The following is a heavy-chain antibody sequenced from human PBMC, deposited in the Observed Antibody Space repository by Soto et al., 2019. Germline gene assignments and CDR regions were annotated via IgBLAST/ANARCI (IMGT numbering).Heavy chain of an antibody. CDR3: ARDSPIGSTFSGYDAIDY. D-gene: IGHD5-12*01. Sequence: QVQLVQSGAEVKKPGSSVKVSCKTSGGTFSNDIITWVRQAPGQGLEWMGRIIPLLDIANYAQKFQGRVTSTADKSTSTAYMELNSLRSEATAVYYCARDSPIGSTFSGYDAIDYWGQGTLVTVSS. CDR2: IIPLLDIA. J-gene: IGHJ4*02. CDR1: GGTFSNDI. V-gene: IGHV1-69*08.